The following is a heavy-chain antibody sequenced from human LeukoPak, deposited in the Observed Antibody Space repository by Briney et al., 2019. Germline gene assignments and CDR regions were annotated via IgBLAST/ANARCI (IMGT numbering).Heavy chain of an antibody. CDR2: IYYSGST. D-gene: IGHD3-3*01. Sequence: SETLSLTCTVSGGSISSGRYYWGWIRQPPGKGLEWIGSIYYSGSTYYNPSLKSRITVSLDTSKNQLSLKLSSVTAADTAVYYCARDKTFEVVNFFDYWGQGTLVTVSS. J-gene: IGHJ4*02. V-gene: IGHV4-39*07. CDR1: GGSISSGRYY. CDR3: ARDKTFEVVNFFDY.